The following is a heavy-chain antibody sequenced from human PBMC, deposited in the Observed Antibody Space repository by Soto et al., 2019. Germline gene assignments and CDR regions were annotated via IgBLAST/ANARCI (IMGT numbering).Heavy chain of an antibody. CDR2: INQDGSER. V-gene: IGHV3-7*01. J-gene: IGHJ4*02. CDR3: SPSLDY. CDR1: GFTFSNYW. Sequence: GGSLRLSCAASGFTFSNYWMDWVRQAPGKGLEWVANINQDGSERHYVDSVKGRFTISRDNVKNSLYLQMNSLTAEDSALYYCSPSLDYWGQGAQVTVSS.